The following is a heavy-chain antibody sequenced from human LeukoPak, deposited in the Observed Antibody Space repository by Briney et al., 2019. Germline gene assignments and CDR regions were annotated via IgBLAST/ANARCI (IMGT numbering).Heavy chain of an antibody. Sequence: SVKVSCKASGGTFSSYAISWVRQAPGQGLEWMGGIIPIFGTENYAQKFQSRVKITTDESTSTAYMQLSSLRSEDTAVYYCARDSRSDYYDSSGYYVNWGQGTLVTVSS. CDR1: GGTFSSYA. CDR2: IIPIFGTE. CDR3: ARDSRSDYYDSSGYYVN. J-gene: IGHJ4*02. V-gene: IGHV1-69*05. D-gene: IGHD3-22*01.